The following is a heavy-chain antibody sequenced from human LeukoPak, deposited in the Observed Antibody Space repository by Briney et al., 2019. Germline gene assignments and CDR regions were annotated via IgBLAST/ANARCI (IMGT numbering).Heavy chain of an antibody. CDR1: GFTFSSYA. J-gene: IGHJ4*02. CDR2: ISGSGGST. CDR3: AKDQRAYGDYVPFDY. V-gene: IGHV3-23*01. Sequence: PGGSLRLSCAASGFTFSSYAMSWVRQAPGKGLEWVSAISGSGGSTYYADSVKGRFTISRDNSKNTLYLQMSSLRAEDTAVYYCAKDQRAYGDYVPFDYWGQGTLVTVSS. D-gene: IGHD4-17*01.